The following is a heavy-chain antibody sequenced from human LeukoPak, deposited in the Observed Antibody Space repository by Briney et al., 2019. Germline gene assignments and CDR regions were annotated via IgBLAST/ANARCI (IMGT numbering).Heavy chain of an antibody. CDR3: ARAPSGSRLYYFDY. D-gene: IGHD3-10*01. CDR1: GYTFTSYG. V-gene: IGHV1-18*01. Sequence: GASVTVSCKASGYTFTSYGISWVRQAPGQGLEWMGWISAYNGNTNYAQKLQGRVTMTTDTSTSTAYMELRSLRSDDTAVYYCARAPSGSRLYYFDYWGQGTLVTVSS. CDR2: ISAYNGNT. J-gene: IGHJ4*02.